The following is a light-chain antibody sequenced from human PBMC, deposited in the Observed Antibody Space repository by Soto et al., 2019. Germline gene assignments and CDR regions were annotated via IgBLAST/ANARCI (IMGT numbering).Light chain of an antibody. CDR3: QQYNDYWT. J-gene: IGKJ1*01. CDR2: DAS. CDR1: QSITTW. V-gene: IGKV1-5*01. Sequence: DTQMTQSPSTLSASVGDRVVITCRASQSITTWLAWYQQKPGKAPKLLIYDASSLESGVPSRFSGSGSGTEFTLTISSLQPDDFATYYCQQYNDYWTFGQGTKLDIK.